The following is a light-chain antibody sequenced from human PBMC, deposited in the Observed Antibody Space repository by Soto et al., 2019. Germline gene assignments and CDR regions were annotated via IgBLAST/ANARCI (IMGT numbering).Light chain of an antibody. CDR2: DNN. CDR3: AAWDDSLNAVV. Sequence: QSVLTQPPSVSGAPGQRVTISCTGSSSKNGASYDVHWYQQLPGTAPKLLIYDNNNRPSRVPDRFSGSKSGTSASLAISGLQSEDEADYYCAAWDDSLNAVVFGGGTKVTVL. CDR1: SSKNGASYD. V-gene: IGLV1-40*01. J-gene: IGLJ2*01.